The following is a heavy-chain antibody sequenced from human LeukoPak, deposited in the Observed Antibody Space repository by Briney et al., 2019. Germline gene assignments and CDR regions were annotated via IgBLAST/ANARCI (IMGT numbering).Heavy chain of an antibody. CDR1: GFTFSSYN. J-gene: IGHJ6*02. CDR2: IYSGGST. CDR3: ARDPEGMDV. Sequence: GGSLRLSCSASGFTFSSYNMNWVRQAPGKGLEWVSVIYSGGSTYYADSVKGRFTISRDNSKNTLYLQMNSLRAEDTAVYYCARDPEGMDVWGQGTTVTVSS. V-gene: IGHV3-66*01.